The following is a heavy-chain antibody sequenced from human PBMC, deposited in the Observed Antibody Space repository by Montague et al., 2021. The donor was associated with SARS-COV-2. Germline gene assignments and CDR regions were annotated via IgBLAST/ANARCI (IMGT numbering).Heavy chain of an antibody. D-gene: IGHD2-15*01. J-gene: IGHJ4*02. V-gene: IGHV3-21*01. CDR2: ISSSSSSI. CDR1: GFTFRSYT. Sequence: SLRLSCAASGFTFRSYTMNWVRQSPGMGLEWVSFISSSSSSIYYADSLKGRFTISRDNAKNLLYLQMNSLRVEDTAVYYCVRGGACSGGKCNGGARDWGQGTLVTVSS. CDR3: VRGGACSGGKCNGGARD.